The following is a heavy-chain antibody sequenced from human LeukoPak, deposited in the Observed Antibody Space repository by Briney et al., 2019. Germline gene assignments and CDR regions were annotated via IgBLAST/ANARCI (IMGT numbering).Heavy chain of an antibody. D-gene: IGHD3-10*01. CDR3: TRIDSGTYYSDDY. V-gene: IGHV3-64*01. J-gene: IGHJ4*02. CDR1: GFSFSTHV. CDR2: LSGDGSNT. Sequence: SGGSLRLSCAASGFSFSTHVMHWVRQAPGKGVEYVSGLSGDGSNTNYANSVRGRFTISRDNPKNTLYLQMGSLRAEDTAIYYCTRIDSGTYYSDDYWGQGTLVTVSS.